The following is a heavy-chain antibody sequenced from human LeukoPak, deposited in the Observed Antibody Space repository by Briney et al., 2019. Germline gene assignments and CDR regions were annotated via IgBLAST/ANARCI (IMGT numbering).Heavy chain of an antibody. CDR3: ARDKRHSYGRYFDH. J-gene: IGHJ4*02. CDR2: MQSSGNI. D-gene: IGHD5-18*01. V-gene: IGHV4-59*01. CDR1: GDSLCTYH. Sequence: PSETLSLTCSVSGDSLCTYHWNWIRKSPGKGRGWSAFMQSSGNINYNPSLKSRVTMSVDTSKNQFVRNLRSVTAASTGAYSCARDKRHSYGRYFDHWGQGMLVTVSS.